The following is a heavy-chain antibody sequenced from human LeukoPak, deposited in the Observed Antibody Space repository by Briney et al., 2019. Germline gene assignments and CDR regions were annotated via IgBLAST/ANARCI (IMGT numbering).Heavy chain of an antibody. V-gene: IGHV4-59*01. CDR2: IYYSGST. CDR1: GGSISSYY. D-gene: IGHD3-16*01. CDR3: ASGGYGYYGMDV. Sequence: SETLSLTCTVSGGSISSYYWSWIRQPPGKGLEWIGYIYYSGSTNYNPSLKSRVTISVDTSKNQFSLKLSSVTAADTAVYYCASGGYGYYGMDVWGQGTTVTVSS. J-gene: IGHJ6*02.